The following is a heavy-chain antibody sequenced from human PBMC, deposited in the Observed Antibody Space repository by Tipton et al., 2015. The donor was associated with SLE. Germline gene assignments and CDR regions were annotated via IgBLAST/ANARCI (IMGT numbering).Heavy chain of an antibody. CDR2: IYYTGST. CDR3: ARDTTMVPRALKT. Sequence: TLSLTCTVSGGSVRSDFYFWTWIRQHPGKGLEWIGNIYYTGSTDYKPTLKSRLTMSVDTSKNRVSLTLTSVTAADTAMYYCARDTTMVPRALKTWGPGTMVTVSP. J-gene: IGHJ3*01. V-gene: IGHV4-31*03. D-gene: IGHD3-10*01. CDR1: GGSVRSDFYF.